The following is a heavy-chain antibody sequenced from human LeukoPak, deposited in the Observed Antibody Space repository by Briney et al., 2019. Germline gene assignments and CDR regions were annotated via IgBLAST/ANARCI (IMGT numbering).Heavy chain of an antibody. Sequence: PSETLSLTCTVSGASVNTNIYYWAWIRQAPGKGLEWIGSIFYSGSTYYNPSLKSRVTISIDTSKNQFSLKLTSVTAADTAVYYCTRSGGYTSSFNWGQGTLLTASS. CDR2: IFYSGST. J-gene: IGHJ4*02. CDR3: TRSGGYTSSFN. D-gene: IGHD6-19*01. V-gene: IGHV4-39*01. CDR1: GASVNTNIYY.